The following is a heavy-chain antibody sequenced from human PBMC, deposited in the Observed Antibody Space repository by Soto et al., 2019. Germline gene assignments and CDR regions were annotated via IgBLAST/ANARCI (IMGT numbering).Heavy chain of an antibody. CDR1: GFTFSSYA. V-gene: IGHV3-23*01. CDR2: ISGSGGST. J-gene: IGHJ6*02. Sequence: GGSLRLSCAASGFTFSSYAMSWVRQAPGKGLEWVSAISGSGGSTYYAGSVKGRFTIPRDNSKNTLYLQMNSLRAEDTAVYYCAKRYCSGGSCYSDDYYYYYGMDVWGQGTTVTVSS. CDR3: AKRYCSGGSCYSDDYYYYYGMDV. D-gene: IGHD2-15*01.